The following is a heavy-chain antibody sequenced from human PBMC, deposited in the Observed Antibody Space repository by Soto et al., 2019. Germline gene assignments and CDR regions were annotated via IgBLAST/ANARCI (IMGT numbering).Heavy chain of an antibody. J-gene: IGHJ4*02. CDR2: RYYSGNT. CDR3: ARGGYDTSGQTFIGWGPDC. V-gene: IGHV4-30-4*01. CDR1: GVSITSGSYY. Sequence: HVQLQESGPGPVTPSQTLSLSCTVPGVSITSGSYYWTWVRQSPGKGLEWIGYRYYSGNTYYNPSINGRATISGDTSNNPFSLKLTSVTAADTAVYYCARGGYDTSGQTFIGWGPDCWGQGTLVTVSS. D-gene: IGHD3-22*01.